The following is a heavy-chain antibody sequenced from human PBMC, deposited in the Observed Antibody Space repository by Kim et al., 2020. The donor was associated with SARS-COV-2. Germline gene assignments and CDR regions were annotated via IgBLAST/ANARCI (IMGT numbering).Heavy chain of an antibody. Sequence: GGSLRLSCGASEFTFSIYGIHWVRQTPGKGLEWVAVISHDGSNQYYADSVKGRFTISRDNPKNTVSLQMNSLRVEDTAVYYCATTDSVTGMDYWGQGTLVTVSS. J-gene: IGHJ4*02. D-gene: IGHD6-19*01. CDR3: ATTDSVTGMDY. CDR1: EFTFSIYG. CDR2: ISHDGSNQ. V-gene: IGHV3-30*03.